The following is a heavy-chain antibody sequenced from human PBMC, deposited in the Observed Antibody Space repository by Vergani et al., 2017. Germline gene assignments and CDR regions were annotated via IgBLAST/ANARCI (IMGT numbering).Heavy chain of an antibody. CDR2: ILPIFGTA. Sequence: QVQLVQSGAEVKKPGSSVKVSCKASGGTFSSYAISWVRQAPGQGLGWMGGILPIFGTANYAQKFQGRVTINADESTSTAYMELSSLRSEDTAVYYCAGHFTFGGAFDYWGQGTLVTVSS. V-gene: IGHV1-69*01. CDR1: GGTFSSYA. D-gene: IGHD3-16*01. CDR3: AGHFTFGGAFDY. J-gene: IGHJ4*02.